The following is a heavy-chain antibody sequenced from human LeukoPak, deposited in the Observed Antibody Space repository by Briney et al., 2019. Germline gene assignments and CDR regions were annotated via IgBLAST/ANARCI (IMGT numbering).Heavy chain of an antibody. V-gene: IGHV1-69*02. CDR2: IIPILGIA. D-gene: IGHD4-17*01. CDR1: GGTFSSYT. Sequence: SVKVSCKASGGTFSSYTISWVRQAPGQGLEWMGRIIPILGIANYAQKFQGRVTITADKSTSTAYMELSSLRPEDTAVYYCARVGGYDYGDYPLFYWGQGTLVTVSS. CDR3: ARVGGYDYGDYPLFY. J-gene: IGHJ4*02.